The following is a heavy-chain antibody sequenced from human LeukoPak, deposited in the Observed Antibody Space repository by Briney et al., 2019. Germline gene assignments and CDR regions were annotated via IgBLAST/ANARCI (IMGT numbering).Heavy chain of an antibody. D-gene: IGHD6-19*01. Sequence: GGSLRLSCAASGFTFSSYAMHWVRQAPGKGLEWVSGIISTGGSTYYADSVKGRFTISRDNSKSTLSLQMDSLRAEDTAVYYCAKGYSSGWRTYFDYWGQGTLVTVSS. J-gene: IGHJ4*02. CDR3: AKGYSSGWRTYFDY. V-gene: IGHV3-23*01. CDR2: IISTGGST. CDR1: GFTFSSYA.